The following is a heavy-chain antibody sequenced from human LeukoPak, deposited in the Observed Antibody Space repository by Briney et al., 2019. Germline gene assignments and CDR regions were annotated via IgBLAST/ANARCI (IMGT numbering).Heavy chain of an antibody. CDR3: ARDEKIVGASGQDY. Sequence: PGGSLRLSCAASGFTFGSYWMHWVRQAPGKGLVWVSRINTDGGDTIYADSVKGRFTTSRDNAKNTLFLQMNSLRAEDTAVYYCARDEKIVGASGQDYWGQGTLATVSS. CDR1: GFTFGSYW. CDR2: INTDGGDT. D-gene: IGHD1-26*01. J-gene: IGHJ4*02. V-gene: IGHV3-74*01.